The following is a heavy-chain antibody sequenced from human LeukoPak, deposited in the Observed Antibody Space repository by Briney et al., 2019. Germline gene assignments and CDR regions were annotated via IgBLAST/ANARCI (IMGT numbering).Heavy chain of an antibody. CDR2: ISGDGGRI. D-gene: IGHD4-23*01. J-gene: IGHJ4*02. Sequence: GGSLSFSCAASGFTVSSTYMSWVRQAPGKGLEWVSLISGDGGRIYYADSVKGRFTISRDNSKNSLYLQMNSLRTEDTALYYCAKDQPVVSYWGQGTLVTVSS. CDR3: AKDQPVVSY. CDR1: GFTVSSTY. V-gene: IGHV3-43*02.